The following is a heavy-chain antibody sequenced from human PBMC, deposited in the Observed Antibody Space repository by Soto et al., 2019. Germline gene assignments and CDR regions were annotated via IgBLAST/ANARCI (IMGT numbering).Heavy chain of an antibody. J-gene: IGHJ4*02. CDR3: AKDYGSSRYFFDY. V-gene: IGHV3-23*01. CDR1: GFIFNNYA. CDR2: ISGSGANT. Sequence: GGSLRLSCAASGFIFNNYAMSWVRQAPGKGLEWVSTISGSGANTYYPDSVKGRFTISRDNSKNTLYIQMNSLRAEDTAVYYCAKDYGSSRYFFDYWGQGTLVTVSS. D-gene: IGHD6-19*01.